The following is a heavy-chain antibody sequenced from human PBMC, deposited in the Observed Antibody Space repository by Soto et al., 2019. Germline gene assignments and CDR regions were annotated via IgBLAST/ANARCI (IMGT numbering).Heavy chain of an antibody. V-gene: IGHV3-33*01. D-gene: IGHD1-20*01. CDR2: IWYDGSNK. CDR3: ARERYSDYYYYGMDV. CDR1: GFTFSSYG. J-gene: IGHJ6*02. Sequence: QVQLVESGGGVVQPGRSLRLSCAASGFTFSSYGMHWVRQAPGKGLEWVAVIWYDGSNKYYADSVKGRFTISRDNSKNTPYLQMNSLRAEDTAVYYCARERYSDYYYYGMDVWGQGTTVTVSS.